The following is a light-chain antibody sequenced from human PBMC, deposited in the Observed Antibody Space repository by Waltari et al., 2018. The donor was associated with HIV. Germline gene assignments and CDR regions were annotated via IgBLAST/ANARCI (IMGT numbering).Light chain of an antibody. J-gene: IGLJ3*02. V-gene: IGLV2-14*01. CDR3: NSYTSISTWV. CDR2: EVS. Sequence: QSALTQPASVSGSPGQSITLSCTGSSSAVGSYSYVSWYQQHPGKAPKLRIYEVSNRPAGVSHRFSGSKSGNTASLTISGLQPEDEADYYCNSYTSISTWVFGGGTKLTVL. CDR1: SSAVGSYSY.